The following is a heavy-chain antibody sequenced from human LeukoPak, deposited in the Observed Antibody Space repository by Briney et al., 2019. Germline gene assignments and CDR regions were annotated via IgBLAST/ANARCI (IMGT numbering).Heavy chain of an antibody. CDR3: ARDPSWDY. CDR1: GFTFSGYY. J-gene: IGHJ4*02. Sequence: GGSLRLSCAASGFTFSGYYMGWVRQAPGKGLEWVANIKQDGSEKYYVDSVKGRFTISRDNAKNSLYLQMNSLRAEDTAVYYCARDPSWDYWGQGTLVTVSS. CDR2: IKQDGSEK. V-gene: IGHV3-7*01.